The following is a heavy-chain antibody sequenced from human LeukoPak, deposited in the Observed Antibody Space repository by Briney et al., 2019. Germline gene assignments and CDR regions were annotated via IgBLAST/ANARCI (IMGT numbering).Heavy chain of an antibody. J-gene: IGHJ4*02. CDR2: ITRSSTYM. CDR3: TRAIGTGPDFGY. Sequence: GGSLRLSCAASGFTFSSYNMNWVRQAPGKGLEWVSSITRSSTYMYYADSVKGRFTVSRDDAENSLFLEMNSLRAEDTAVYYWTRAIGTGPDFGYLGQGTLVTGPS. D-gene: IGHD7-27*01. CDR1: GFTFSSYN. V-gene: IGHV3-21*01.